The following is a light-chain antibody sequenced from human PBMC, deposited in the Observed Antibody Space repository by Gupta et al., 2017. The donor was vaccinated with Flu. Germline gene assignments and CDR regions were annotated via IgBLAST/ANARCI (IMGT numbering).Light chain of an antibody. V-gene: IGKV1-5*03. CDR2: KAS. CDR3: QQYSTSPLT. Sequence: DIQMTQSPSTLSASVGDRVTITCRASQSISSWLAWYQQKPGKAHKILIQKASDLESGVPSRFTGSGSGTEFTLTISSLQPDDFAAYYCQQYSTSPLTFGGGTKVEIK. CDR1: QSISSW. J-gene: IGKJ4*01.